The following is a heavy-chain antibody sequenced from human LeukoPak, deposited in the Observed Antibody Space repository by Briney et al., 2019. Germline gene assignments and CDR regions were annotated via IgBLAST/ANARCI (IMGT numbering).Heavy chain of an antibody. D-gene: IGHD5-18*01. V-gene: IGHV1-18*01. CDR1: GYTFTSYG. CDR3: ARDQEGPPYSYGYGAFDI. Sequence: ASVKVSCKASGYTFTSYGISWVRQAPGQGLEWMGWISAYNGNTNYAQKLQGRVTMTTDTSTSTAYMELRSLRSDDTAVYYCARDQEGPPYSYGYGAFDIWGQGTMVTVSS. J-gene: IGHJ3*02. CDR2: ISAYNGNT.